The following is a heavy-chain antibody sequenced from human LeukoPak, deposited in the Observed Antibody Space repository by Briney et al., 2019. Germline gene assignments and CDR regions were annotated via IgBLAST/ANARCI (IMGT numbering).Heavy chain of an antibody. V-gene: IGHV5-10-1*01. J-gene: IGHJ4*02. CDR3: ARHEGWASSSYNDY. D-gene: IGHD6-6*01. CDR2: IDPSDSYT. Sequence: GESLKISCKGSGYSFTSYWISWVRQMPGKGLEWMGRIDPSDSYTNYSPSFQGHVTISADKSISTAYLQWSSLKASDTATYYCARHEGWASSSYNDYWGQGTLVAVSS. CDR1: GYSFTSYW.